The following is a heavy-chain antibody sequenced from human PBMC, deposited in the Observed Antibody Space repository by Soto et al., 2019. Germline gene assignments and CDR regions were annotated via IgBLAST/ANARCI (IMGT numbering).Heavy chain of an antibody. J-gene: IGHJ4*02. CDR2: IIPIFGTA. CDR3: ARGLLGKGIAVAY. D-gene: IGHD6-19*01. V-gene: IGHV1-69*13. Sequence: SVKVSCKAPGGTFSSYAISWVRQAPGQGLEWMGGIIPIFGTANYAQKFQGRVTITADESTSTAYMELSSLRSEDTAVYYCARGLLGKGIAVAYWGQGTLVTVSS. CDR1: GGTFSSYA.